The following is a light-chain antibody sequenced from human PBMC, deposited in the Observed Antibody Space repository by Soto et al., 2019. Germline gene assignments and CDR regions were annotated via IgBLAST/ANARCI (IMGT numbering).Light chain of an antibody. CDR3: QSYDSSLRGYV. CDR2: GNS. Sequence: QSVLTQPPSVSGAPGQRVTISCTGSSSNIGAGYDVHWYQQLPGTAPKPLMYGNSNRPSGVPDRFSGSKSGTSASLAITGLQAEDEADYYCQSYDSSLRGYVFATGTKVTVL. J-gene: IGLJ1*01. CDR1: SSNIGAGYD. V-gene: IGLV1-40*01.